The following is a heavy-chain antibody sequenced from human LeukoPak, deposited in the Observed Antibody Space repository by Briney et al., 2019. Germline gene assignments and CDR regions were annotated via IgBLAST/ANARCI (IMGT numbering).Heavy chain of an antibody. CDR1: GGSFSGYY. V-gene: IGHV4-30-4*08. CDR2: IYYSGST. Sequence: SETLSLTCAVYGGSFSGYYWSWIRQPPGKGLEWIGYIYYSGSTYYNPSLKSRVTISVDTSKNQFSLKLSSVTAADTAVYYCARVLGPGYGSGPYYFDYWGQGTLVTVSS. D-gene: IGHD3-10*01. CDR3: ARVLGPGYGSGPYYFDY. J-gene: IGHJ4*02.